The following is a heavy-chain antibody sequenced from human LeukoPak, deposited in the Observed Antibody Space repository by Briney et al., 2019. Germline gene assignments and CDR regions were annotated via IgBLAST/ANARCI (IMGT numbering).Heavy chain of an antibody. CDR3: ARAGEWELLPFPFDF. J-gene: IGHJ4*02. D-gene: IGHD1-26*01. Sequence: PSETLSLTCTVSGGSISSYYWSWLRQPPGKGLEWIGYIYYSGSTNYNPSLKSRVTISVDTSKNQFSLTLSSVTAADTAVYYCARAGEWELLPFPFDFGPQETLLSVSS. CDR1: GGSISSYY. V-gene: IGHV4-59*01. CDR2: IYYSGST.